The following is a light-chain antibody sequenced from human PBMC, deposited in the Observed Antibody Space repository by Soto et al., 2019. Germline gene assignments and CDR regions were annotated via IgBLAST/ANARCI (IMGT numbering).Light chain of an antibody. CDR1: QSVSNN. Sequence: ILMTQSTATLSVSPGERATLSCRASQSVSNNLAWYQQKPGQAPRLLIYDASTRATGIPARFSGSGSGTESTLTISGLQSEDFAVYYCQQYNNWPPWTFGQGTKVEIK. J-gene: IGKJ1*01. V-gene: IGKV3-15*01. CDR3: QQYNNWPPWT. CDR2: DAS.